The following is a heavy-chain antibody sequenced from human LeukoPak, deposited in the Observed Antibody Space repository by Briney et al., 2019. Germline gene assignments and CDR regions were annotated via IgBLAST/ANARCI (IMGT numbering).Heavy chain of an antibody. J-gene: IGHJ4*02. Sequence: GGSLRLSCAASGFTVSSNYMSWVRQAPGKGLEWVSVIYSGGSTYYADSVKGRFTISRDNSKNTLYLQMNSLRAEDTAVYYCAREGNHYYDSSGYYDWGQGTLVTVSS. CDR3: AREGNHYYDSSGYYD. CDR1: GFTVSSNY. V-gene: IGHV3-53*01. D-gene: IGHD3-22*01. CDR2: IYSGGST.